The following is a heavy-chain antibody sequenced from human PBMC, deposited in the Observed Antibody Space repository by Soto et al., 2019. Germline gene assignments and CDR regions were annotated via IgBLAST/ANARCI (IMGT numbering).Heavy chain of an antibody. D-gene: IGHD3-22*01. CDR1: GASISSTYSY. CDR3: ARHADSSGRGFDF. V-gene: IGHV4-39*01. J-gene: IGHJ4*02. Sequence: SETLSLTCTVSGASISSTYSYWAGIRQPPGKGLEWVGSIYFSRSTTYNPSLKNRVTVSVDTSKNQLSLRLSFVSAADTAVYYCARHADSSGRGFDFWGQGTRVTVS. CDR2: IYFSRST.